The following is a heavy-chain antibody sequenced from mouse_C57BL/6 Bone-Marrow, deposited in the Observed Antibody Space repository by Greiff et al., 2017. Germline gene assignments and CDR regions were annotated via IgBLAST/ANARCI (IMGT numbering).Heavy chain of an antibody. V-gene: IGHV1-15*01. CDR3: TPFGWFAY. D-gene: IGHD3-1*01. J-gene: IGHJ3*01. CDR2: IDPETGGT. Sequence: QAQLKESGAELVRPGASVTLSCKASGYTFTDYEMHWVKQTPVHGLEWIGAIDPETGGTAYNQKFKGKAILTADKSSSTAYMELRSLTSEDSAVYYCTPFGWFAYWGQGTLVTVSA. CDR1: GYTFTDYE.